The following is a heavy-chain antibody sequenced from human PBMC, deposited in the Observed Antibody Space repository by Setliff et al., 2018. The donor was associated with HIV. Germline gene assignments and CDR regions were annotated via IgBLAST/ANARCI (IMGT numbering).Heavy chain of an antibody. D-gene: IGHD3-22*01. V-gene: IGHV1-8*02. CDR2: MNPDSRNT. J-gene: IGHJ6*03. CDR1: GYTFSNYD. CDR3: ARARTDYYDRRRRSHYYIDV. Sequence: ASVKVSCKPSGYTFSNYDINWVRQAAGQGLEWMGWMNPDSRNTGYAQWFEGRVTLTWDTSISTAYLELNHLKSDDTAVYYCARARTDYYDRRRRSHYYIDVWARGATVTVSS.